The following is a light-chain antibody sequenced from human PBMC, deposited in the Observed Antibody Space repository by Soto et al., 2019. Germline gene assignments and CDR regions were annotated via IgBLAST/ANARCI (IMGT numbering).Light chain of an antibody. J-gene: IGLJ2*01. CDR3: QTWGTGIRVV. V-gene: IGLV4-69*01. CDR1: SGHISYA. CDR2: LNSDGSH. Sequence: QPVLTQSPSASASLGASVRLTCTLSSGHISYAIAWHQQQPEKGPRYLMKLNSDGSHTKGDGVPDRFSGSSSGAERYLTISSLQSEDEADYYCQTWGTGIRVVFGGGTKVTVL.